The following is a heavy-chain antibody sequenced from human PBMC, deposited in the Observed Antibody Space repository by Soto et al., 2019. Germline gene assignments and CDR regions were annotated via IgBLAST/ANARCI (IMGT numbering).Heavy chain of an antibody. V-gene: IGHV1-18*01. J-gene: IGHJ4*02. Sequence: QVQLVQSGAEVKKPGASVKVSCKTSGYNFTTYGVSWVRQAPGQGLEWMGWISGHNGHTNYAQTFQGRVTMTADTAQTPAYMEVRSLRSVDTAVYYCARYQPYSTGYYYFDHWGQGTLAIVPS. CDR1: GYNFTTYG. D-gene: IGHD6-19*01. CDR2: ISGHNGHT. CDR3: ARYQPYSTGYYYFDH.